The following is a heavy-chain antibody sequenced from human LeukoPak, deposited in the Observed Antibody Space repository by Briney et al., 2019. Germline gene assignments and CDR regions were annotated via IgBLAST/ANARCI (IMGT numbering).Heavy chain of an antibody. CDR2: IYSGGST. V-gene: IGHV3-66*01. CDR1: GFSVSNKY. Sequence: GGSLRLSCVASGFSVSNKYMSWVRQAPGKGLEWVSVIYSGGSTFSAGSVKGRFTISRDNSKNTLYLQMNSLRAEDTAVYYCAREDQLRSLDYWGQGTLVTVPS. CDR3: AREDQLRSLDY. J-gene: IGHJ4*02. D-gene: IGHD4-17*01.